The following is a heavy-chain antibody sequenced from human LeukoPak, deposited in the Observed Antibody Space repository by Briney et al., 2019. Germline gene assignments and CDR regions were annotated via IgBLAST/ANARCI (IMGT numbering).Heavy chain of an antibody. CDR3: ATEEGYNAY. V-gene: IGHV4-34*01. D-gene: IGHD5-24*01. CDR1: GGSFSAYY. CDR2: IHHSGST. Sequence: SETLPLTCAVYGGSFSAYYWSWIRQSPGKGLEWIGEIHHSGSTKYNPSLKSRVTISVDMSQSQFSLKLTSVTAADTAVYYCATEEGYNAYWGQGILVTVSS. J-gene: IGHJ4*02.